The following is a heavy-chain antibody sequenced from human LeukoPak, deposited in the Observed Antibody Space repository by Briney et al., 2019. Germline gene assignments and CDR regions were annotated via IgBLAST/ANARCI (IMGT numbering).Heavy chain of an antibody. J-gene: IGHJ4*02. D-gene: IGHD5-12*01. Sequence: GGSLRLSCTASGFTFSSYGMSWVRQAPGKGLEWVSAISSSGGSTYYADSVKGRLTISRDNSKNTLYLQMNSLRAEDTAVYYCAKKVDSSDYWGQGTLVTVSS. CDR2: ISSSGGST. CDR1: GFTFSSYG. CDR3: AKKVDSSDY. V-gene: IGHV3-23*01.